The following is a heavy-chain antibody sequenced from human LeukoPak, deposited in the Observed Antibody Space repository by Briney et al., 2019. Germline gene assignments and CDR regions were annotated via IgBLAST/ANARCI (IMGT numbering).Heavy chain of an antibody. J-gene: IGHJ4*02. D-gene: IGHD4-17*01. CDR1: GFTFSSYA. CDR2: ISTNGGNT. CDR3: ARDSMTTVTTYTFGDY. V-gene: IGHV3-64*01. Sequence: TGGSLRLSCAASGFTFSSYAMHWVRQAPGKGLESVSSISTNGGNTYYANSVKGRFTISRDNSKNMLYLQMGSLRAEGMAVYYCARDSMTTVTTYTFGDYWGQGTLVTVSS.